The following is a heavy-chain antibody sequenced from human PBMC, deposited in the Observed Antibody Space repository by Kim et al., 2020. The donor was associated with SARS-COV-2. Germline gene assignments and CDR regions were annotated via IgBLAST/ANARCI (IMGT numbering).Heavy chain of an antibody. D-gene: IGHD1-26*01. Sequence: TANYAQKFQGRVTITADESTSTAYMELSSLRSEDTAVYYCARDREGLFDYWGQGTLFTVSS. CDR2: TA. CDR3: ARDREGLFDY. V-gene: IGHV1-69*01. J-gene: IGHJ4*02.